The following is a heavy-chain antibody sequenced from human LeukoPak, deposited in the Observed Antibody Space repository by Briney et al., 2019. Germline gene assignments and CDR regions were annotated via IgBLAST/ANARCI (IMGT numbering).Heavy chain of an antibody. CDR1: GVSLSSSA. J-gene: IGHJ3*01. CDR3: ARAPGGFDL. V-gene: IGHV1-69*04. Sequence: SVKVSCKASGVSLSSSAISWVRQAPGQGLEWMGRIIPSLGIPKYSQKFQGRVTITTDKSTDTAYMELSSLRTEDTAVYYCARAPGGFDLWGQGTMVTVSS. CDR2: IIPSLGIP. D-gene: IGHD1-1*01.